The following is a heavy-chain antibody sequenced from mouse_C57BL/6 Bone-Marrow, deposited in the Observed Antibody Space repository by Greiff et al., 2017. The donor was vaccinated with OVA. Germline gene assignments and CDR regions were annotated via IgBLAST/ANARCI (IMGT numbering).Heavy chain of an antibody. J-gene: IGHJ4*01. CDR3: AREGNYAMDY. Sequence: QVQLQQSGAELARPGASVKLSCKASGYTFTSYGISWVKQRTGQGLEWIGEIYPRSGNTYYNEKFKGKATLTADKSSSTAYMELRSLTSEDSAVSFCAREGNYAMDYWGQGTSVTVSS. V-gene: IGHV1-81*01. CDR2: IYPRSGNT. CDR1: GYTFTSYG.